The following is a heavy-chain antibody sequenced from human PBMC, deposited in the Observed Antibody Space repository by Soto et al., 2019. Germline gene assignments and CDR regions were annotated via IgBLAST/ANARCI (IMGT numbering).Heavy chain of an antibody. D-gene: IGHD6-19*01. CDR3: AKDLLPLSAVAGTNVDY. Sequence: EVQLLESGGGLVQPGGSLRLSCAASGFTFSTYAMTWVRQAPGKGLEWVSTITNSGGSRYYTDSVKGRFTISRDNSKNTLYLQMNSLRAEDTALYYCAKDLLPLSAVAGTNVDYWGQGTLVTVSS. CDR1: GFTFSTYA. CDR2: ITNSGGSR. J-gene: IGHJ4*02. V-gene: IGHV3-23*01.